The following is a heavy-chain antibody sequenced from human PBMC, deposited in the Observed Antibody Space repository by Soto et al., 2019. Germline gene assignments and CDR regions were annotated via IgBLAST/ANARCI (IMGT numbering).Heavy chain of an antibody. Sequence: SETLSLTCTVSGGSISSSSYYWGWIRQPPGKGLEWIGSVYYSGSTYYNPSLKSRVTISVDTSKNQFSLKLSSVTAADTAVYYCARHTRYCSGGSCYYADMDYWGQGTLVTAPQ. CDR2: VYYSGST. J-gene: IGHJ4*02. CDR3: ARHTRYCSGGSCYYADMDY. CDR1: GGSISSSSYY. V-gene: IGHV4-39*01. D-gene: IGHD2-15*01.